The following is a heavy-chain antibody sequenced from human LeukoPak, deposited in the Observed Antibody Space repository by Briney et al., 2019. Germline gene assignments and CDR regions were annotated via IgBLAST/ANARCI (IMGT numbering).Heavy chain of an antibody. D-gene: IGHD1-26*01. CDR1: GGTFNSYA. CDR2: IIPIFGTA. Sequence: GASVKVSCKASGGTFNSYAISWVRQAPGQGLEWMGGIIPIFGTANYAQKFQGRVTITADESTSTAYMELSSLRSEDTAVYYCASTGIVGATRVYFDYWGQGTLVTVSS. J-gene: IGHJ4*02. CDR3: ASTGIVGATRVYFDY. V-gene: IGHV1-69*13.